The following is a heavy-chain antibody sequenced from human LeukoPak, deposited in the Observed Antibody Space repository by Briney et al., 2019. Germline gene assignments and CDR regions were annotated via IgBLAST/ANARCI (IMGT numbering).Heavy chain of an antibody. CDR3: ARGITMPSF. CDR2: ITGSGGST. V-gene: IGHV3-23*01. D-gene: IGHD3-10*01. Sequence: GGSLRPSCAASGFTFSSYGMSWVRQAPGKGLEWVSGITGSGGSTYYADSVKGRFTISRDNSKNTLYLQMNSLRAEDTAVYYCARGITMPSFWGQGTLVTVSS. CDR1: GFTFSSYG. J-gene: IGHJ4*02.